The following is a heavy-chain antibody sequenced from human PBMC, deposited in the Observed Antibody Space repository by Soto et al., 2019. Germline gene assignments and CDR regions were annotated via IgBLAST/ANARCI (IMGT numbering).Heavy chain of an antibody. V-gene: IGHV3-53*01. Sequence: EVQLVESGGGLIQPGGSLRLSCAVSGFTVSNNYMSWVRQAPGRGLEGVSVIYSGGYTAYGDSVKGRFTISRDNSKNTLYLQIKSLRRADRAVYFWAPHPGGGGYWGQGTRVTVSS. D-gene: IGHD3-10*01. CDR3: APHPGGGGY. CDR1: GFTVSNNY. CDR2: IYSGGYT. J-gene: IGHJ4*02.